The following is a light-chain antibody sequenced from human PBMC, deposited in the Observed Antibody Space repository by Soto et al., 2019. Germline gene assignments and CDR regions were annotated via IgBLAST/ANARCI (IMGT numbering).Light chain of an antibody. V-gene: IGKV3-20*01. J-gene: IGKJ1*01. CDR3: QQYGSLWT. Sequence: EIVLTQSPGTLSLSPGERATLSCRASQSVSSYYLAWYQQKPGQAPRLLIYGASSRATGIPDRFSGSGSGTDFTLTISRLEPEDFAVYYCQQYGSLWTFGQGTKVEIK. CDR1: QSVSSYY. CDR2: GAS.